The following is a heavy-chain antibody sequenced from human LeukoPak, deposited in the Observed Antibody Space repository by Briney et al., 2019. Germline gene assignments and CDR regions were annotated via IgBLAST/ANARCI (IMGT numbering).Heavy chain of an antibody. J-gene: IGHJ4*02. V-gene: IGHV3-23*01. CDR3: AKTFQAAADTGY. CDR1: GFAFNFYA. D-gene: IGHD6-13*01. Sequence: QTGGSLRLSCAASGFAFNFYAMSWVRQAPGEGLEWVSAISGSSSGTFYADSVKGRFTISRDNSKNTLYLQMDSLRAEDTAVYYCAKTFQAAADTGYWGQGTLVTVSP. CDR2: ISGSSSGT.